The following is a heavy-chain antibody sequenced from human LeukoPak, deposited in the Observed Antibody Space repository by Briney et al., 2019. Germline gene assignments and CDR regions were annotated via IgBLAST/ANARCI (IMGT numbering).Heavy chain of an antibody. D-gene: IGHD2-21*02. CDR1: GGSISSTIYY. J-gene: IGHJ4*02. V-gene: IGHV4-39*07. Sequence: SETLSLTCTVSGGSISSTIYYWGWIRQPPGKGLEWIGSIYYRGSTYYNPSLKSRVTISVDTSKNQFSLKLNSVIATDTAVYYCARDWDVVVTAMPHYWGQGTLVTVSS. CDR3: ARDWDVVVTAMPHY. CDR2: IYYRGST.